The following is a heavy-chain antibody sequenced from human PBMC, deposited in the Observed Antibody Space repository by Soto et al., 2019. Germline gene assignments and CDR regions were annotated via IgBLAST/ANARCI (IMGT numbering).Heavy chain of an antibody. CDR2: IVVGSGNT. V-gene: IGHV1-58*01. CDR3: AATTYYYDSSGPWYFDL. CDR1: GFTFTSSA. D-gene: IGHD3-22*01. J-gene: IGHJ2*01. Sequence: SVKVSCKASGFTFTSSAVQWVRQARGQRLEWIGWIVVGSGNTNYAQKFQERVTITRDMSTSTAYIELSSLRSEDTAVYYCAATTYYYDSSGPWYFDLWGRGTPVTVAS.